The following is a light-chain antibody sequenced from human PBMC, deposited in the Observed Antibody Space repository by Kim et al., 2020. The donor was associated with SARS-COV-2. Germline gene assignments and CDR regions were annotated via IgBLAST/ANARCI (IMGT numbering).Light chain of an antibody. CDR2: GAS. J-gene: IGKJ2*01. CDR1: QSVSSN. V-gene: IGKV3-15*01. Sequence: PGERATLSCRASQSVSSNLAWYQQTPGQAPRLLIYGASTRATGIPDRFSGSGSGTEFTLTISSLQSEDFAVYYCQQYNNWPPMYTFGQGTKLEI. CDR3: QQYNNWPPMYT.